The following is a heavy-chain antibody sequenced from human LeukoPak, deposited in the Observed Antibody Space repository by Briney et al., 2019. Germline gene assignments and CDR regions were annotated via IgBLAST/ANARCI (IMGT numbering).Heavy chain of an antibody. J-gene: IGHJ5*02. D-gene: IGHD2-15*01. CDR2: ISSSSSYI. V-gene: IGHV3-21*01. Sequence: PGGSLRLSCAASGFTFSSYSMNWVRQAPGKGLEWVSSISSSSSYIYYAGSVKGRFTISRDNAKNSLYLQMNSLRAEDTAVYYCARVVTGVVVAATSWFDPWGQGTLVTVSS. CDR3: ARVVTGVVVAATSWFDP. CDR1: GFTFSSYS.